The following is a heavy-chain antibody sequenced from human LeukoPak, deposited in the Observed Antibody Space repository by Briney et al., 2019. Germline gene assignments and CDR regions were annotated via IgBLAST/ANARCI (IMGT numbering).Heavy chain of an antibody. J-gene: IGHJ4*02. Sequence: GGSLRLSCAASGFAFSSYWMGWVRQAPGKGLEWVSAISGSGGSTYYADSVKGRFTISRDNSKNTLYLQMNSLRAEDTAVYYCAKVTPPDDSEFDYWGQGTLVTVSS. V-gene: IGHV3-23*01. CDR3: AKVTPPDDSEFDY. CDR2: ISGSGGST. CDR1: GFAFSSYW. D-gene: IGHD2-15*01.